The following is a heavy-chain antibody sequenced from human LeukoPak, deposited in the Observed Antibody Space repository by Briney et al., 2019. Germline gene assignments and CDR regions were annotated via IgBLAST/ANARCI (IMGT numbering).Heavy chain of an antibody. CDR3: AGTMVRGAYYFDY. Sequence: PGGSLRLSCAASGFTFSSYAMHWVRQAPGKGLEWVAVISYDGSNKYYADSVKGRFTISRDNSKNTLYLQMNSLRAEDTALYYCAGTMVRGAYYFDYWGQGTLVTVSS. V-gene: IGHV3-30-3*01. D-gene: IGHD3-10*01. CDR1: GFTFSSYA. J-gene: IGHJ4*02. CDR2: ISYDGSNK.